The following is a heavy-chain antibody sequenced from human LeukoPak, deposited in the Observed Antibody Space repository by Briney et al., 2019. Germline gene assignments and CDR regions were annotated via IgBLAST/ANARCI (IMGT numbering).Heavy chain of an antibody. V-gene: IGHV4-34*01. D-gene: IGHD3-22*01. Sequence: PSETLSLTCAVYGGSFSGYYWSWIRQPPGKGLEWIGEINHSGSTNYNPSLKSRVTISVDTSKNQFSLKLSSVTAADTAVYYCARRRDSRAYYYLIGWFDPWGQGSLVTVSS. CDR1: GGSFSGYY. CDR2: INHSGST. J-gene: IGHJ5*02. CDR3: ARRRDSRAYYYLIGWFDP.